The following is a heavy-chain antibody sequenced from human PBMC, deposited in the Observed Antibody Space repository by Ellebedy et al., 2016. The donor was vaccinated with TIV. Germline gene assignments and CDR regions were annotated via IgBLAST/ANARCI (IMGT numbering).Heavy chain of an antibody. D-gene: IGHD2-15*01. CDR3: AKPLDIVVVVAAFDY. V-gene: IGHV3-23*01. CDR1: GFTFSNYA. J-gene: IGHJ4*02. CDR2: IGSRSEYT. Sequence: GESLKISCAASGFTFSNYAMAWVRQAPGKGLEWVSAIGSRSEYTFYADSVKGRFTFSRDNYKNTLYLQMNRLRAEDTAVYYCAKPLDIVVVVAAFDYWGQGTLVTVSS.